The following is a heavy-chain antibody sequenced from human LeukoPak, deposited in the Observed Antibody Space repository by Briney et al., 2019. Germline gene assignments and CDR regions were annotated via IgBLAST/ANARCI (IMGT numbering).Heavy chain of an antibody. V-gene: IGHV1-8*01. CDR2: MNPNSGNT. CDR3: ARVKGSSGWGYFDY. D-gene: IGHD6-19*01. J-gene: IGHJ4*02. Sequence: ASVKVSCKASGYTFTSYDINWLRQATGQGLEWMGWMNPNSGNTGYAQKFQGRVTMTRNTSISTAYMELSSLRSEDTAVYYCARVKGSSGWGYFDYWGQGTLVTVSS. CDR1: GYTFTSYD.